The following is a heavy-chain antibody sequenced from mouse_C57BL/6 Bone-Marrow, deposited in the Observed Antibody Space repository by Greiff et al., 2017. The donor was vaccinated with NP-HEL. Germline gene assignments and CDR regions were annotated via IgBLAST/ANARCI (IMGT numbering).Heavy chain of an antibody. CDR2: IYPRSGNT. J-gene: IGHJ2*01. CDR3: AKLWLGRYDD. D-gene: IGHD2-2*01. CDR1: GYTFTSYG. V-gene: IGHV1-81*01. Sequence: VMLVESGAELARPGASVKLSCKASGYTFTSYGISWVKQRTGQGLEWIGEIYPRSGNTYYNEKFKGKATLTADKSSSTAYMELRSLTAEDSAVYFSAKLWLGRYDDWGEGTTLTVSS.